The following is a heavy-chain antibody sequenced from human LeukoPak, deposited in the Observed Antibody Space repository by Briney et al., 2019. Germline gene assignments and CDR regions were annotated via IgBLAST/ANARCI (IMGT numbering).Heavy chain of an antibody. D-gene: IGHD2-21*02. V-gene: IGHV1-2*02. CDR1: GGTFSSYA. Sequence: ASVKVSCQASGGTFSSYAISWVRQAPGQGLEWMGWINPNSGGTNYAQKFQGRVTMTRDTSISTAYMELSRLRSDDTAVYYCARDGAYCGGDCYSDYWGQGTLVTVSS. J-gene: IGHJ4*02. CDR3: ARDGAYCGGDCYSDY. CDR2: INPNSGGT.